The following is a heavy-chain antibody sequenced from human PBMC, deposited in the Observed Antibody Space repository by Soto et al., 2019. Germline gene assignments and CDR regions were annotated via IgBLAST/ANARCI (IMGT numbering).Heavy chain of an antibody. Sequence: ASVKVSCKASGYTFTSYGISWVRQAPGQGLEWMGWISAYNGNTNYAQKLQGRVTMTTDTSTSTAYMELRSLRSDDTAVYYCASGPLTLEWLFPHYWGQGTLVTVSS. D-gene: IGHD3-3*01. J-gene: IGHJ4*02. V-gene: IGHV1-18*01. CDR3: ASGPLTLEWLFPHY. CDR2: ISAYNGNT. CDR1: GYTFTSYG.